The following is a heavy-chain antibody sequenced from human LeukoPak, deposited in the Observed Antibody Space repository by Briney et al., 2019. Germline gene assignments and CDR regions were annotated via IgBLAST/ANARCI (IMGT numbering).Heavy chain of an antibody. V-gene: IGHV4-59*01. CDR1: GGSISTYY. CDR3: ARGPSRFDSAGY. CDR2: VSDSGST. D-gene: IGHD3-22*01. Sequence: PSETLSLTCTVSGGSISTYYWSWIRQPPGKGLEWIGYVSDSGSTAYNPSLKSRISISVDMSTTQFSLSLTSVTAADTAVYYCARGPSRFDSAGYWGQGILVTVSP. J-gene: IGHJ4*02.